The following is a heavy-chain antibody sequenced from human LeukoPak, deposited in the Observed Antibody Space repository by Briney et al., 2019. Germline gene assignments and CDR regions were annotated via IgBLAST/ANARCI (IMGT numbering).Heavy chain of an antibody. CDR3: ARQEDFWEGYRESFHMDV. Sequence: GESLKISCKGSGYSFTSYWIGWVRQMPGKGLEWMGIIYPGDSDTRYSPSFQGQVTISADKSISTAYLQWSSLKASDTAMYYCARQEDFWEGYRESFHMDVRGKGTPVTVSS. V-gene: IGHV5-51*01. CDR1: GYSFTSYW. D-gene: IGHD3-3*01. CDR2: IYPGDSDT. J-gene: IGHJ6*03.